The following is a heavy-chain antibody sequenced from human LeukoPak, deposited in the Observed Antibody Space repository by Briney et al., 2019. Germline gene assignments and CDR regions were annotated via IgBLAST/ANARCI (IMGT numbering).Heavy chain of an antibody. CDR2: IKQDGSEK. CDR3: ARKQRYYDILTGYYPYYFDY. D-gene: IGHD3-9*01. CDR1: GFTFSRHW. V-gene: IGHV3-7*01. Sequence: PGGSLRLSCAASGFTFSRHWMSWVRQAPGKGLEWVANIKQDGSEKYYVDSVKGRFTISRDNAKNSLYLQMNSLRAEDTAVYYCARKQRYYDILTGYYPYYFDYWGQGTLVTVSS. J-gene: IGHJ4*02.